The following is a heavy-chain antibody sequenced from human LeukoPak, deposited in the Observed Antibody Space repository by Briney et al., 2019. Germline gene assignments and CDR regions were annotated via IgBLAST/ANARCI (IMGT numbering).Heavy chain of an antibody. Sequence: GGSLRHACAASGFSFSFYWMHWVRQAPRKGPVWVSRIKTDGSIADYADSVKGRFTISRDNAKNSLYVQMNSLRAEDTAVYYCARDGVTFSGYDWYYYMDVWGKGTTVTVSS. V-gene: IGHV3-74*01. CDR1: GFSFSFYW. CDR2: IKTDGSIA. D-gene: IGHD5-12*01. CDR3: ARDGVTFSGYDWYYYMDV. J-gene: IGHJ6*03.